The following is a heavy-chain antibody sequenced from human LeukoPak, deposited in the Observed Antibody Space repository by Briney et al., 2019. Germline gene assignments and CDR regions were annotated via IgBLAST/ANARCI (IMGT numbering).Heavy chain of an antibody. V-gene: IGHV3-30*18. J-gene: IGHJ4*02. D-gene: IGHD3-22*01. CDR1: GGSFSGYY. Sequence: LSLTCAVYGGSFSGYYWSWVRQAPGKGLEWVAVISYDGSNKYYADSVKGRFTISRDNSKNTLYLQMNSLRAEDTAVYYCAKDAAHYYDSSGYYFDYWGQGTLVTVSS. CDR2: ISYDGSNK. CDR3: AKDAAHYYDSSGYYFDY.